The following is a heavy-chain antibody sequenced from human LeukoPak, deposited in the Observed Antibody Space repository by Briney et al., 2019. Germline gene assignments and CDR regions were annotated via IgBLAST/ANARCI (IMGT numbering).Heavy chain of an antibody. CDR2: IWYDGSNK. CDR3: ARDAPGYSYGDY. V-gene: IGHV3-33*01. D-gene: IGHD5-18*01. Sequence: GRSLRLSCAASGFTFSSYGMHWVRQAPGKGLEWVAVIWYDGSNKYYADSVKGRFTISRDNSKNTLYLQMNSLRAEDTAVYYCARDAPGYSYGDYWGRGTLVTVSS. J-gene: IGHJ4*02. CDR1: GFTFSSYG.